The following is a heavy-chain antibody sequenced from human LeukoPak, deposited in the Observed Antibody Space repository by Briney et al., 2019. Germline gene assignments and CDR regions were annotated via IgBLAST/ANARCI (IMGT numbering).Heavy chain of an antibody. CDR1: GFTFSRYS. CDR2: ISSSSSTI. D-gene: IGHD1-26*01. V-gene: IGHV3-48*01. CDR3: ARDPYSGNYGNYYYYYMDV. Sequence: GGSLRLSCAASGFTFSRYSMNWVRQAPGKGLEWVSSISSSSSTIYYADSVKGRFTISRDDAKNSLYLQMDSLGPEDTAVYYCARDPYSGNYGNYYYYYMDVWGKGTTVTISS. J-gene: IGHJ6*03.